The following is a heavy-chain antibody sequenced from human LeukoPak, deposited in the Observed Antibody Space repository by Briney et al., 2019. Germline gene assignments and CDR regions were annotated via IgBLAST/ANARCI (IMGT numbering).Heavy chain of an antibody. J-gene: IGHJ4*02. V-gene: IGHV1-2*02. Sequence: ASVKVSCKASGYTFTAYYMHWVRQAPGQGLEWMGWINPNSGGTNYAQKFQGRVTMTRDTSTSTAYMELSRLRSDDTAVFYCARDYYDSSGYGSFDYWGQGTLVTVSS. CDR3: ARDYYDSSGYGSFDY. CDR1: GYTFTAYY. D-gene: IGHD3-22*01. CDR2: INPNSGGT.